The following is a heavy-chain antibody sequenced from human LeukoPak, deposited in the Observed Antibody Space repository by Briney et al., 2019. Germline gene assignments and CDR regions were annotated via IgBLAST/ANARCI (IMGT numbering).Heavy chain of an antibody. D-gene: IGHD2-8*01. CDR1: GFTFSNAW. J-gene: IGHJ4*02. CDR3: LMAYFDY. Sequence: PGGSLRLSCAASGFTFSNAWMSWVRQAPGKGLEWVSRIKSKTDGETTDYAAPVKGRFTISRDDSKNTLYLQMSSLKTDGTAVYYCLMAYFDYWGQGTLVTVSS. CDR2: IKSKTDGETT. V-gene: IGHV3-15*01.